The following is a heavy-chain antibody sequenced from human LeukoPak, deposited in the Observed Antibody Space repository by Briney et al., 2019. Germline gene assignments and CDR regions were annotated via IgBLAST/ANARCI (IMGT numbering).Heavy chain of an antibody. CDR3: ARGPVVPSATYFFDY. Sequence: GGSLGLSCAASGFTFSTYAMTWVRQAPGKGLEWVSAISGNGGSTYSADSVKGRFTISRDNSKNTLYLQMNSLTAEDTAVYYCARGPVVPSATYFFDYWGQGTLVVVSS. J-gene: IGHJ4*02. V-gene: IGHV3-23*01. D-gene: IGHD2-2*01. CDR1: GFTFSTYA. CDR2: ISGNGGST.